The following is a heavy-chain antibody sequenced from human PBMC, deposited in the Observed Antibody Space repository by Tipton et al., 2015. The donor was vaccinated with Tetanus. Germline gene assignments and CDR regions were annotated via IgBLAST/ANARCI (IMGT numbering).Heavy chain of an antibody. J-gene: IGHJ6*02. CDR1: GGSISSYY. CDR2: IYYSGST. CDR3: ARAGGYSYYYYGMDV. D-gene: IGHD5-18*01. V-gene: IGHV4-59*12. Sequence: TLSLTCTVSGGSISSYYWSWIRQPPGKGLEWIGYIYYSGSTNYNPSLKSRVTISVDTSKNQFSLKLSSVTAADTAVYYCARAGGYSYYYYGMDVWGQGTTVTVSS.